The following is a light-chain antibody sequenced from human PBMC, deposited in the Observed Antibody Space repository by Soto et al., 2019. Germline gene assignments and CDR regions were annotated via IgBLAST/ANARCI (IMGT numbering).Light chain of an antibody. CDR2: ATS. V-gene: IGKV1-9*01. Sequence: DIQLTQSPSFLSASVGDRVTITCRASQGISGYLAWYQQKPGKAPNLLIYATSTLQTGVPSRFSGSGSGAEFTLTISSVQPEDFATYYCQQRFTFGPGTKVDIK. J-gene: IGKJ3*01. CDR3: QQRFT. CDR1: QGISGY.